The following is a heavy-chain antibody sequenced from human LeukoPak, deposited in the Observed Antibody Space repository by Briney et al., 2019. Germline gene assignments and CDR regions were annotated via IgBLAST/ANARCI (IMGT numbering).Heavy chain of an antibody. Sequence: GGSLRLSCAASGFTFSSYAMSWVRQAPGKGLEWVSGISGSGGTTYYADSVKGRFTISRDNSKNTLYLQMNSLRAEDTAVYYCAKGTRPVEIVATTELDYWGQGTPVTVSS. CDR3: AKGTRPVEIVATTELDY. D-gene: IGHD5-12*01. J-gene: IGHJ4*02. V-gene: IGHV3-23*01. CDR1: GFTFSSYA. CDR2: ISGSGGTT.